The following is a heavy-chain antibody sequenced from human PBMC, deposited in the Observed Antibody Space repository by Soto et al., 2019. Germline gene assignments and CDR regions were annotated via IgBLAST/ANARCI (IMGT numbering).Heavy chain of an antibody. J-gene: IGHJ3*02. D-gene: IGHD3-3*02. CDR1: GFSLCVDGVG. V-gene: IGHV2-5*02. CDR2: IYWDDDQ. CDR3: AHAFGGTSWPNDAFDI. Sequence: SGPTLVNPTQSLTLTCTVSGFSLCVDGVGVGWIRQPPGKALEWLALIYWDDDQRYSPSLKTRLTITKDTSKNQVVLTMTNMDPVDTATYYCAHAFGGTSWPNDAFDIWGQGTVVTVSS.